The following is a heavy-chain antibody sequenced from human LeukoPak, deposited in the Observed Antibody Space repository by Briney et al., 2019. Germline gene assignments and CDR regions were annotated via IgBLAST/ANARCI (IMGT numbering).Heavy chain of an antibody. V-gene: IGHV4-38-2*02. Sequence: SETLSLTCSVSGYSISSGYYWGWIRQAPGKGLEWIGSIYRSGSTNYNPSLKSRVTMSVDTSKNQFSLKLSSVTAADTAVYYCASVMVRGVIIRLRAGWFDPWGQGTLVTVSS. J-gene: IGHJ5*02. CDR3: ASVMVRGVIIRLRAGWFDP. CDR2: IYRSGST. D-gene: IGHD3-10*01. CDR1: GYSISSGYY.